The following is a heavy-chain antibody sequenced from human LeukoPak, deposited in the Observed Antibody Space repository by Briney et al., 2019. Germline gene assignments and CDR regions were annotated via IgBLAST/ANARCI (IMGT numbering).Heavy chain of an antibody. Sequence: GGSLRLSCAASGFTVSSNYMSWVRQAPGKGMEWVSVIYSGGSTYYTDSVKGRFTISRDSSKNTLYLQMNSLRAADTAVYYCERTPITMVRGAKGYYYGMDVWGQGTTVTVSS. CDR2: IYSGGST. V-gene: IGHV3-66*01. CDR1: GFTVSSNY. D-gene: IGHD3-10*01. CDR3: ERTPITMVRGAKGYYYGMDV. J-gene: IGHJ6*02.